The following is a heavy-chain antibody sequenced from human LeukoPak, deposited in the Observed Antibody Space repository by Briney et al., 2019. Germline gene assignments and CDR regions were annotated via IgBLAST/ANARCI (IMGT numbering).Heavy chain of an antibody. Sequence: GGSLRLSCAASGFTFDEHGMSWVRQAPGKGLEWISGINWKGDTPGYVDSVKGRFIISRDNAKNYLYLQMNSLRAEDTALYYCARNSPYYYDSSGESQGYMDVWGQGTTVTVSS. D-gene: IGHD3-22*01. CDR3: ARNSPYYYDSSGESQGYMDV. V-gene: IGHV3-20*04. J-gene: IGHJ6*03. CDR1: GFTFDEHG. CDR2: INWKGDTP.